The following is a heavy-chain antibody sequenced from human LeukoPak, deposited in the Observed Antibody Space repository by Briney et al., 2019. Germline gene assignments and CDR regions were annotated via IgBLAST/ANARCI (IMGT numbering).Heavy chain of an antibody. D-gene: IGHD3-22*01. Sequence: SEILSLTCTVSRGSISSYYWSWIQQPPGQGLEWIGYIYYSGSTDYNPSLKSRVNISVDTSKNQFSLKLSSVTAADTAVYYCARVRVSSGSHPWYFDYWGQGTLVTVSS. CDR2: IYYSGST. V-gene: IGHV4-59*01. J-gene: IGHJ4*02. CDR1: RGSISSYY. CDR3: ARVRVSSGSHPWYFDY.